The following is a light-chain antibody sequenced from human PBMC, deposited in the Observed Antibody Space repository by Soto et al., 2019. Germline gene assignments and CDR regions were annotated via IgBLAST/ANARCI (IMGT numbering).Light chain of an antibody. J-gene: IGKJ1*01. CDR3: QQYGSSLRT. CDR2: DTS. Sequence: EIVMTQSPDTLSLSPGDRATLSCRTSQSVSTSLAWYQQKPGQAPRLLIYDTSSRATGIPDRFSGSGSGTDFTLTISRLEPEDFAVYYCQQYGSSLRTFGQGTKVDIK. CDR1: QSVSTS. V-gene: IGKV3-20*01.